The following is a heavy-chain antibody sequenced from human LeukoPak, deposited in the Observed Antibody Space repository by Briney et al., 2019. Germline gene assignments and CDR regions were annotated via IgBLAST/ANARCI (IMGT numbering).Heavy chain of an antibody. V-gene: IGHV1-8*01. CDR2: MNPNSGNT. Sequence: ASVKVSCKASGYTFTSYDINWVRQATGQGLEWMGWMNPNSGNTGYAQKFQGRVTMARNTSISTAYMELSSLRSEDTAVYYCAREPSSSWTPPDYWGQGTLVTVSS. D-gene: IGHD6-13*01. J-gene: IGHJ4*02. CDR1: GYTFTSYD. CDR3: AREPSSSWTPPDY.